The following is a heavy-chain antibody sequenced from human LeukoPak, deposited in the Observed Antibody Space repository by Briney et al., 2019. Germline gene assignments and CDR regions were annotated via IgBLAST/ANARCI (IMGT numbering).Heavy chain of an antibody. D-gene: IGHD4-17*01. V-gene: IGHV3-23*01. CDR2: LSDSGGKT. CDR1: GFVFSSYA. J-gene: IGHJ4*02. Sequence: TGGSLRLSCAASGFVFSSYAMSWVRQAPGKGLEWVSTLSDSGGKTCYADSVKGRFTISRDNSKNTLYLQMNSLRAEDTAVYYCAKVGLRLGGDYWGQGTLVTVSS. CDR3: AKVGLRLGGDY.